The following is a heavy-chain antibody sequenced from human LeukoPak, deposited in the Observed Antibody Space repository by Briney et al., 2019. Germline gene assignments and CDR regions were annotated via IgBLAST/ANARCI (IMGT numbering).Heavy chain of an antibody. CDR1: GFTFSSYA. CDR2: ISSSSSYI. Sequence: GGSLRLPCAASGFTFSSYAMSWVRQAPGKGLEWVSSISSSSSYIYYADSVKGRFTISRDNAKNSLYLQMNSLRAEDTAVYYCARDTTSRTFDYWGQGTLVTVSS. V-gene: IGHV3-21*01. CDR3: ARDTTSRTFDY. D-gene: IGHD1-1*01. J-gene: IGHJ4*02.